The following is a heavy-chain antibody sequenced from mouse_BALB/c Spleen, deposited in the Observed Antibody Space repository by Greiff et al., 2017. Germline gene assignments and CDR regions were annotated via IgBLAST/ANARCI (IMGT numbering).Heavy chain of an antibody. Sequence: QVHVKQSGAELAKPGASVKMSCKASGYTFTSYWMHWVKQRPGQGLEWIGYINPSTGYTEYNQKFKDKATLTADKSSSTAYMQLSSLTSEDSAVYYCARSTAWFAYWGQGTLVTVSA. V-gene: IGHV1-7*01. CDR2: INPSTGYT. CDR3: ARSTAWFAY. J-gene: IGHJ3*01. CDR1: GYTFTSYW.